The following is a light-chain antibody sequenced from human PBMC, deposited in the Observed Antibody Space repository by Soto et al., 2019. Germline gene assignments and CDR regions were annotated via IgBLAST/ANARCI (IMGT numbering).Light chain of an antibody. V-gene: IGKV3-15*01. Sequence: EIVMTQSPATLSVSPGERATLSCRASQSVSSNLAWYQQKPGQAPRLLIYGASTRATGIPARFSGSGSGTEFTLTISSLQSEDFATYYCQQYNSYSRTFGQGTKVEI. CDR1: QSVSSN. CDR2: GAS. CDR3: QQYNSYSRT. J-gene: IGKJ1*01.